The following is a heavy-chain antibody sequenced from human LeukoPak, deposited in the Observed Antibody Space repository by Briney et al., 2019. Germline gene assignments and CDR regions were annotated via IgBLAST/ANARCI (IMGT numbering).Heavy chain of an antibody. V-gene: IGHV4-30-4*08. D-gene: IGHD3-3*01. J-gene: IGHJ6*03. CDR3: ARAYYDFWSGLNYYYYMDV. Sequence: SETLSPTCTVSGGSISSGDYYWSWIRQPPGKGLEWIGYIYYSGSTYYNPSLKSRVTISVDTSKNQFSLKLSSVTAADTAVYYCARAYYDFWSGLNYYYYMDVWGKGTTVTVSS. CDR1: GGSISSGDYY. CDR2: IYYSGST.